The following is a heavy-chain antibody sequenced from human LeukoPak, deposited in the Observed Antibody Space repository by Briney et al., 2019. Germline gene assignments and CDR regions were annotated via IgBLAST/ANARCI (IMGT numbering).Heavy chain of an antibody. CDR3: ARGPIAVDELNFDY. Sequence: GASVTLSCKASGYTFTGNYMHWVRHAPGPGHGLVGWINPNNGGTNYEQTFQVRVTMTRDRAISTAYLELSRLRSGAEAVYYCARGPIAVDELNFDYWGQGTLVTVSS. D-gene: IGHD6-19*01. J-gene: IGHJ4*02. V-gene: IGHV1-2*02. CDR2: INPNNGGT. CDR1: GYTFTGNY.